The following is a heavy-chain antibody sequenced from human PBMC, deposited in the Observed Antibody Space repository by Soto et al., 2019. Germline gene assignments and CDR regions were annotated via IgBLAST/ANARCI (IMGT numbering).Heavy chain of an antibody. CDR1: GYTFSSYY. D-gene: IGHD2-21*01. CDR3: ARRATSSFCGGDCLDY. CDR2: INPSGDSA. Sequence: QVLLVQSGAEVKKPGASVNISCKASGYTFSSYYMHWVRQAPGQGLEWMGIINPSGDSASYAEKFQGRVTMTRDTSTSTVYMELSSPRSEDTAVYYCARRATSSFCGGDCLDYWGQGSLVSVSS. V-gene: IGHV1-46*01. J-gene: IGHJ4*02.